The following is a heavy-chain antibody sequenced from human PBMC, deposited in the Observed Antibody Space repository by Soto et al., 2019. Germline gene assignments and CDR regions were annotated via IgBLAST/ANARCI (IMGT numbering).Heavy chain of an antibody. V-gene: IGHV4-61*01. CDR1: GCSLSSGCYY. D-gene: IGHD6-19*01. J-gene: IGHJ5*02. CDR2: IYYSGST. CDR3: ERQGKLAGTFRELDP. Sequence: SETLSLTWTFSGCSLSSGCYYLRWIRPHPGKGLEWIGYIYYSGSTNYNPSLKSRVTISVDTSKNQFSLKLSSVTAADTAVYYCERQGKLAGTFRELDPWGQGTLVTVSS.